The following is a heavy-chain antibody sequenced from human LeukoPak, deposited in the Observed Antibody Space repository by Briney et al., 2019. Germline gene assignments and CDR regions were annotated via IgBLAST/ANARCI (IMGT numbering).Heavy chain of an antibody. V-gene: IGHV4-4*02. D-gene: IGHD6-13*01. Sequence: SETLSLTCAVSGGSISSSNWWSWVRQPPGKGLEWIGEIYHSGSTNYNPSLKSRVTISVDKSKNQFSLKLSSVTAADPAVYYCATQIAAAGPSGDWFDPWGQGTLVTVSS. J-gene: IGHJ5*02. CDR2: IYHSGST. CDR3: ATQIAAAGPSGDWFDP. CDR1: GGSISSSNW.